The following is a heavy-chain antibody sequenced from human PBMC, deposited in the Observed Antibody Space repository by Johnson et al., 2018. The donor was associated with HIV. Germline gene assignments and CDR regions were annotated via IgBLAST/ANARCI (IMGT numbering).Heavy chain of an antibody. Sequence: VQLVESGGGVIRPGGSLRLSCAASGFTFDEHGMSWVRQAPGKGLEWVSGINWNGGSTGYADSVKGQFTISRDKSKNTLYLEMKSLRAEDTAGYYCAKDTREADAFDMWGQGTMVSVSS. V-gene: IGHV3-20*04. CDR1: GFTFDEHG. J-gene: IGHJ3*02. D-gene: IGHD1-26*01. CDR3: AKDTREADAFDM. CDR2: INWNGGST.